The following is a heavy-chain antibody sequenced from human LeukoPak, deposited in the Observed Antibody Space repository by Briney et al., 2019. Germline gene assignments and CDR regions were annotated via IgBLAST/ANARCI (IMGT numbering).Heavy chain of an antibody. CDR2: ISSNGGST. J-gene: IGHJ6*02. V-gene: IGHV3-64*01. CDR1: GFTFSSYA. Sequence: GGSLRLSCAASGFTFSSYAMHWVRQAPGKGLEYVSAISSNGGSTYYANSVKGRFTISRDNPKNTLYLQMGSLRAEDMAVYYCARYFTYGMDVWGQGTTVTVSS. D-gene: IGHD3-9*01. CDR3: ARYFTYGMDV.